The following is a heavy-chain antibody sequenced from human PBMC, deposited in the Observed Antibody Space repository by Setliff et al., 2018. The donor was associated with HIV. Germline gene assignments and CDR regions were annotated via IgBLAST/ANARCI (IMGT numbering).Heavy chain of an antibody. CDR2: IYYSGST. J-gene: IGHJ6*03. Sequence: KTSETLSLTCTVSGGSFSSSDYYWGWIRQPPGKGLEWIGSIYYSGSTYYNPSLKSRVTISVDTSKNQFSLKLSSVTAADTAVYYCARVYYYGSPHMDVWGKGTTVTVSS. V-gene: IGHV4-39*07. CDR1: GGSFSSSDYY. CDR3: ARVYYYGSPHMDV. D-gene: IGHD3-10*01.